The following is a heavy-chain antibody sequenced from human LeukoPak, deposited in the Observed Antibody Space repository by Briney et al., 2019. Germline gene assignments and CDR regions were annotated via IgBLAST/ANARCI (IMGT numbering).Heavy chain of an antibody. Sequence: GGSLRLSCAASGFTFEDYAMHWVRQAPGKGLEWVAVIWSDGNNKYYADSVKGRFTISRDNSKNTLYLQMNSLRAEDTAVYYCARDMTYYYGMDVWGQGTTVTVSS. D-gene: IGHD3-16*01. CDR3: ARDMTYYYGMDV. CDR1: GFTFEDYA. J-gene: IGHJ6*02. V-gene: IGHV3-33*08. CDR2: IWSDGNNK.